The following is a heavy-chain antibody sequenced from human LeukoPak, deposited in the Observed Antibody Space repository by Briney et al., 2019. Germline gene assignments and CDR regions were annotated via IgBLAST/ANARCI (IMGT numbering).Heavy chain of an antibody. J-gene: IGHJ4*02. CDR1: GFTLSSYW. CDR3: ARIYDSSGYYYYPLDYFDY. Sequence: PGGSLRLSCAASGFTLSSYWMSWVRQAPGKGLGGVATIKQDGSEKYYVDSVKGRFTISRDNAKNSLYLQMNSLRAEDTAVYYCARIYDSSGYYYYPLDYFDYWGQGTLVTVSS. D-gene: IGHD3-22*01. CDR2: IKQDGSEK. V-gene: IGHV3-7*01.